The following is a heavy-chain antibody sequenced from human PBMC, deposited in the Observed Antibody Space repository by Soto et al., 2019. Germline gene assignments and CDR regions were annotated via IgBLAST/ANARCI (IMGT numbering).Heavy chain of an antibody. Sequence: SETLSLTCTVSGGSISSSSYYWGWIRQPPGKGLEWIGSIYYSGSTYYNPSLKSRVTISVDTSKNQFSLKLSSVTAADTAVYYCARQRHVDTAMRVGFWFDPWGQGTLVTVPQ. J-gene: IGHJ5*02. CDR2: IYYSGST. D-gene: IGHD5-18*01. V-gene: IGHV4-39*01. CDR1: GGSISSSSYY. CDR3: ARQRHVDTAMRVGFWFDP.